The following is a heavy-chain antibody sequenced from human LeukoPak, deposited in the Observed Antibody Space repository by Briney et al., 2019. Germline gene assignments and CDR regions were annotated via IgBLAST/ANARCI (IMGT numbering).Heavy chain of an antibody. CDR2: LYYSGST. J-gene: IGHJ4*02. V-gene: IGHV4-39*01. CDR3: ANSANYGGNSGFFDY. D-gene: IGHD4-23*01. Sequence: SQTLSLTCTVSGGSISSGGYYWSWIRQHPGKGLEWIGSLYYSGSTHYNPSLKSRVTISVDTSKNQFSLKLTSVTAADTAVYYCANSANYGGNSGFFDYWGQGTLVTVSS. CDR1: GGSISSGGYY.